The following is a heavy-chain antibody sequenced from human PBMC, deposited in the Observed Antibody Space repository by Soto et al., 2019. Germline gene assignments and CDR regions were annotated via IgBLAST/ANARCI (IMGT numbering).Heavy chain of an antibody. V-gene: IGHV4-31*03. Sequence: QVQLQESGPGLVKPSQTLSLTCTVSGGSISSGGYYWSWIRQHPGKVLEWIGYIYYSGSTYYNPSLKSRVTKSVDTSKNQFSLKLSSVTSADTAVYYCARDRYIAAPQGWFDPWGQGTLVTVSS. CDR3: ARDRYIAAPQGWFDP. J-gene: IGHJ5*02. CDR1: GGSISSGGYY. D-gene: IGHD6-6*01. CDR2: IYYSGST.